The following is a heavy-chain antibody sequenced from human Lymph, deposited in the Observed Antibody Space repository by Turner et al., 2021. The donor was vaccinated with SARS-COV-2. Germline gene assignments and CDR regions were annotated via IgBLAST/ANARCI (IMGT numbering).Heavy chain of an antibody. Sequence: QVQLVQSGAEMKRPGSSVKVSCKASGATFSTYVISWVRQAPGQGLGWMGRIILILGIANYAQKFKGRVTITAEKSTRTDYMELSSLRSEDTAVYHCARRHSGNYDAFDIWGQGTMVTVSS. CDR2: IILILGIA. D-gene: IGHD1-26*01. J-gene: IGHJ3*02. CDR1: GATFSTYV. V-gene: IGHV1-69*04. CDR3: ARRHSGNYDAFDI.